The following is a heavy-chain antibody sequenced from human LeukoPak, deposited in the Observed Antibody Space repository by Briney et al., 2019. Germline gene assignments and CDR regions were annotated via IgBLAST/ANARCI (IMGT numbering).Heavy chain of an antibody. CDR3: AKDINKWIVGAFNY. J-gene: IGHJ4*02. V-gene: IGHV3-9*01. Sequence: GGSLRLSCAASGFTFDDYAMHWVRQAPGKGLEWVSGISWNSGSIGYADSVKGRFTISRDNAKNSLYLQMNSLRAEDTALYYCAKDINKWIVGAFNYWGQGTLVTVSS. CDR2: ISWNSGSI. D-gene: IGHD1-26*01. CDR1: GFTFDDYA.